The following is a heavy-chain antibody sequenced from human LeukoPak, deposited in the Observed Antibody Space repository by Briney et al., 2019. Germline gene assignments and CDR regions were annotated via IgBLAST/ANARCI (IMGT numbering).Heavy chain of an antibody. Sequence: QPGGSLRLSCAASGFTFSSYAMSWVRQAPGKGLEWVSSISGSGGATYYADSVKGRFTISRDNSKNTLYLQMNSLRAEDTAVYYCARRAQYLLYYYYYYMDVWGKGTTVTVSS. J-gene: IGHJ6*03. D-gene: IGHD2-2*02. V-gene: IGHV3-23*01. CDR2: ISGSGGAT. CDR3: ARRAQYLLYYYYYYMDV. CDR1: GFTFSSYA.